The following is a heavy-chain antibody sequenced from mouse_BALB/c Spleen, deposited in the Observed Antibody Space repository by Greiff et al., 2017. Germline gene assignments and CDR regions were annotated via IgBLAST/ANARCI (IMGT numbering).Heavy chain of an antibody. Sequence: VQLQQSGPELVKPGASVKMSCKASGYTFTSYYIHWVKQRPGQGLEWIGWIYPGDGSTKYNEKFKGKTTLTADKSSSTAYMLLSSLTSEDSAIYFCARGAYYYGSSYWYFDVWGAGTTVTVSS. J-gene: IGHJ1*01. V-gene: IGHV1S56*01. CDR3: ARGAYYYGSSYWYFDV. CDR1: GYTFTSYY. CDR2: IYPGDGST. D-gene: IGHD1-1*01.